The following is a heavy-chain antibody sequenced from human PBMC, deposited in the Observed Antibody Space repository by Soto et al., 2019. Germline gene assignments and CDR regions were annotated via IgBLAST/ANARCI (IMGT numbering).Heavy chain of an antibody. D-gene: IGHD3-10*02. CDR3: AKDQQYIRGVIHNRFDP. CDR1: GLTFSSYA. V-gene: IGHV3-23*01. Sequence: PGGSLRLSCAASGLTFSSYAMSWVRQAPGKGLEWVSAISGSGGSTYYADSVKGRFTISRANSKNTLYLQMNSLRAEDTAVYYCAKDQQYIRGVIHNRFDPWGQGSLVTVPS. J-gene: IGHJ5*02. CDR2: ISGSGGST.